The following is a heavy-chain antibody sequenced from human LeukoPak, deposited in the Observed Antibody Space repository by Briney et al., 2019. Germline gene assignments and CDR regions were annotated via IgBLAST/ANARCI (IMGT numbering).Heavy chain of an antibody. J-gene: IGHJ6*02. Sequence: NSSETLSLTCTVSGGSISSYYWSWIRQPPGKGLEWIGYIYYSGSTNYNPSLKSRVTISVDTSKNQFSLKLSSVTAADTAVYYCASLLRRTSLRYFDWLSYGMDVWGQGTTVTVSS. V-gene: IGHV4-59*12. CDR1: GGSISSYY. CDR3: ASLLRRTSLRYFDWLSYGMDV. D-gene: IGHD3-9*01. CDR2: IYYSGST.